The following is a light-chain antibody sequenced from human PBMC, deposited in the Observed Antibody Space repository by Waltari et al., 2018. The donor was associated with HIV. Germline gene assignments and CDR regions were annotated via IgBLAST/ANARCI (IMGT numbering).Light chain of an antibody. Sequence: QSVLTHPPSPSAAPGEEVPISSSGTFSTIGNFFMSLYQQLPGTAPKLLIYENNKRPSGIPDRFSGSKSGTSATLAITGLQAGDEADYYCGTWDSDLGDGVFGGGTKVAVL. CDR1: FSTIGNFF. J-gene: IGLJ2*01. CDR3: GTWDSDLGDGV. V-gene: IGLV1-51*01. CDR2: ENN.